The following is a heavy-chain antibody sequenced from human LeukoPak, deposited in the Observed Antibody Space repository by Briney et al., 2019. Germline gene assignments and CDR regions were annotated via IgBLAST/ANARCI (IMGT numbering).Heavy chain of an antibody. J-gene: IGHJ4*02. Sequence: GGSLRLSCAASGFTFSSYSMNWVRQAPGKGLEWVANIKQDGSEKYYVDSVKGRFTISRDNAKNSLYLQMNSLRAEDTAVYYCARGQMAGYYVSSGPIDYWGQGTLVTVSS. CDR3: ARGQMAGYYVSSGPIDY. D-gene: IGHD3-22*01. V-gene: IGHV3-7*01. CDR2: IKQDGSEK. CDR1: GFTFSSYS.